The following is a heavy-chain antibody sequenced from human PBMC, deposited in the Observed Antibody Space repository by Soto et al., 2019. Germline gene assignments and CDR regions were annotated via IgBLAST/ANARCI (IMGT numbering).Heavy chain of an antibody. V-gene: IGHV4-31*03. D-gene: IGHD6-25*01. CDR3: AKESGGYDSSTRYGLDV. CDR1: GGSINTVCYY. J-gene: IGHJ6*02. Sequence: PXESLSLTCSVSGGSINTVCYYWTWIRQQPGKGLEWIGYIYYSGSRDYNPSLKSRVSMSVDASKNQFSLNLTSVTAADTAVYYCAKESGGYDSSTRYGLDVWGQGTTVTVSS. CDR2: IYYSGSR.